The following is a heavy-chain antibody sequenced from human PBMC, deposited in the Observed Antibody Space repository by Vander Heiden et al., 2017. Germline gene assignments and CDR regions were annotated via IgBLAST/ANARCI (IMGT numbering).Heavy chain of an antibody. CDR1: GGSFSGYY. D-gene: IGHD6-19*01. CDR3: AREHSSWTTNWFDP. V-gene: IGHV4-34*01. J-gene: IGHJ5*02. Sequence: QVQLQQWGAGLLKPSETLSLTCAVYGGSFSGYYWSWIRQPPGKGLEWIGEINHSGSTNYNPSLKSRVTISVDTSKNQFSLKLSSVTAADTAVYYGAREHSSWTTNWFDPWGQGTLVTVSS. CDR2: INHSGST.